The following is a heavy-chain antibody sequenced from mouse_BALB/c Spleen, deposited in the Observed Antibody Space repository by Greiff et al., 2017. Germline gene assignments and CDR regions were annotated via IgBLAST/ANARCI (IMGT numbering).Heavy chain of an antibody. CDR1: GFSFTSYG. CDR3: DKGGYGNYLAY. V-gene: IGHV2-3*01. J-gene: IGHJ3*01. D-gene: IGHD2-10*02. CDR2: IWGDGST. Sequence: VKLMESGPGLVAPSQCLSITCTVSGFSFTSYGVSWVRQPPGKGLEWLGVIWGDGSTNNHSALISRLSIIKDNSKNQVFLIVDNLQTDDTATYYCDKGGYGNYLAYWGQGTLVTVSA.